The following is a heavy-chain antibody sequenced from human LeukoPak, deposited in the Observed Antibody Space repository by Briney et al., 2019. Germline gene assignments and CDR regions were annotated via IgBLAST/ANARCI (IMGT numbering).Heavy chain of an antibody. V-gene: IGHV3-7*05. CDR3: VTTTGYATTWFGY. Sequence: GGSLRLSCTASTLTLNNYWMSWVRQAPGKGLEWVGNIKQDGSEKYYEDSVKGRFTISRDNAKNSLSLQMNSLRAEDTAVYYCVTTTGYATTWFGYWGQGTLVTVSS. D-gene: IGHD1-14*01. J-gene: IGHJ5*01. CDR2: IKQDGSEK. CDR1: TLTLNNYW.